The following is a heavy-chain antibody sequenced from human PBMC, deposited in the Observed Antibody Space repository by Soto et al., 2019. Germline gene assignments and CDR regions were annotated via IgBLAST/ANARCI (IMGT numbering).Heavy chain of an antibody. J-gene: IGHJ4*02. D-gene: IGHD5-12*01. CDR2: ISGSGGST. CDR3: AKAPKTLVATIQRYWDSLTPKGTTGDY. Sequence: GGSLRLSCAASGFTFSSYAMSWVRQAPGKGLEWVSAISGSGGSTYYADSVKGRFTISRDNSKNTLYLQMNSLRAEDTAVYYCAKAPKTLVATIQRYWDSLTPKGTTGDYWGQGTLVTVSS. V-gene: IGHV3-23*01. CDR1: GFTFSSYA.